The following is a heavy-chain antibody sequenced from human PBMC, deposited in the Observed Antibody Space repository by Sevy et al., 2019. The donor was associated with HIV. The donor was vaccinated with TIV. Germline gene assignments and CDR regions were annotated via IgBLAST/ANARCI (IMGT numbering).Heavy chain of an antibody. V-gene: IGHV3-9*01. CDR2: ISWNSGSI. Sequence: GGSLRLSCAASGFTFDDYALHWVRQAPGKGLEWVSGISWNSGSIGYADSVKGRFTISRDNAKDSLYLQMNRLRAEDAVLYYFAKDIVPTARPPVGFDIWGQGTMVNVSS. CDR1: GFTFDDYA. CDR3: AKDIVPTARPPVGFDI. D-gene: IGHD4-17*01. J-gene: IGHJ3*02.